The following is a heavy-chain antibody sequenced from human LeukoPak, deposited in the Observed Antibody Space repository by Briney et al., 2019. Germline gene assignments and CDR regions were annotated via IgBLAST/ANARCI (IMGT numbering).Heavy chain of an antibody. CDR3: ARDFYNSGGHYAFDI. CDR1: GFTVSDNY. CDR2: IYSGGGT. D-gene: IGHD3-22*01. V-gene: IGHV3-53*01. J-gene: IGHJ3*02. Sequence: GGSLRLSCAASGFTVSDNYMSWVRQAPGKGLEWVSLIYSGGGTIYADSVKGRFTISRDSSKNTLYLQMNSVRAEDTAIYYCARDFYNSGGHYAFDIWGQGTMVTVSS.